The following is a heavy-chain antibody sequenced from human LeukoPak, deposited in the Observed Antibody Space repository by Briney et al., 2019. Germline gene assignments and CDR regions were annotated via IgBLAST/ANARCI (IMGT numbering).Heavy chain of an antibody. Sequence: GGSLRLSCAASGFTFSSYSMNWVRQAPGKGLEWVSYISSSSSTIYYADSVKGRFTISRDNAKNSLYLQMNSLRAEDTAVYYCARDGLRDIFDYWGQGTLVTVSS. CDR1: GFTFSSYS. J-gene: IGHJ4*02. CDR3: ARDGLRDIFDY. CDR2: ISSSSSTI. V-gene: IGHV3-48*04. D-gene: IGHD5-12*01.